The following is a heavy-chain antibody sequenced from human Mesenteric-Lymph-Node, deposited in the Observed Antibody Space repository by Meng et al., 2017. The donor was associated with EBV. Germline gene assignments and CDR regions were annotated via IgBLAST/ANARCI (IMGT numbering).Heavy chain of an antibody. D-gene: IGHD3-22*01. Sequence: VQLVESGGGVVQPGRSLRLSCAASGLIFSNYAMSSVRQAPGKGLEWVSAISGSSDKTHYADSVKGRFTISRDNSKNTVYLQMNSLRAEDTAIYYCAKEYYDTSGYSLDYWGQGTLVTVSS. CDR2: ISGSSDKT. V-gene: IGHV3-23*04. CDR1: GLIFSNYA. CDR3: AKEYYDTSGYSLDY. J-gene: IGHJ4*02.